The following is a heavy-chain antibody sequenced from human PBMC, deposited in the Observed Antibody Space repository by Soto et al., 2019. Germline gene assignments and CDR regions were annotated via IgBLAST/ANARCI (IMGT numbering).Heavy chain of an antibody. Sequence: PGGSLRLSCAASGFTFSSYSMNWVRQAPGKGLEWVSSISSSSSYIYYADSVKGRFTISRDNAKNSLYLQMNSLRAEDTAVYYCASTAVAGYYYYGMDVWGQGNTVTVSS. J-gene: IGHJ6*02. CDR2: ISSSSSYI. CDR3: ASTAVAGYYYYGMDV. V-gene: IGHV3-21*01. D-gene: IGHD6-19*01. CDR1: GFTFSSYS.